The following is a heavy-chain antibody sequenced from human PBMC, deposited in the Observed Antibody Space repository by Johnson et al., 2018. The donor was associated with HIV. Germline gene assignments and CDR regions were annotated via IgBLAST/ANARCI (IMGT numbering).Heavy chain of an antibody. J-gene: IGHJ3*02. Sequence: QVQLVESGGGLVQPGRSQILSCAASGFTFNSYAIHWVRQAPGKGLEWVALISYDGNEKYYADSVKGRFTISRDNSKNTLYLQMNSLRAEDTAVYYCAKDGTMTWAFDIWGQGTMVTVSS. CDR3: AKDGTMTWAFDI. V-gene: IGHV3-30-3*01. D-gene: IGHD1-7*01. CDR2: ISYDGNEK. CDR1: GFTFNSYA.